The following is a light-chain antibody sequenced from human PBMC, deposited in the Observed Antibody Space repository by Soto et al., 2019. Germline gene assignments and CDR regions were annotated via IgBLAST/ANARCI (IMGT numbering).Light chain of an antibody. CDR1: SSDVGSYNL. CDR2: EGN. CDR3: CSYTGSSTS. V-gene: IGLV2-23*01. J-gene: IGLJ3*02. Sequence: QSVLTQLDSVSGSPGQSITMSCAGASSDVGSYNLVSWYQQYPGKAPKLIIYEGNKRPSGVSNRFSGSGSGNTASLTISGLQAEDAADYYCCSYTGSSTSFGGGTKLTVL.